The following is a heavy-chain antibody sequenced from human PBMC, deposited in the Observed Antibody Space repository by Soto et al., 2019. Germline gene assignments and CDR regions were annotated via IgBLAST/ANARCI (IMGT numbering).Heavy chain of an antibody. CDR2: IDPSDSYT. CDR3: ARINDTVTSGIDY. CDR1: GYRCASYG. Sequence: PGVSMKISRNGAGYRCASYGSSWVRQMPGKGLEWMGRIDPSDSYTNYSPSFQGHVTISADKSISTAYLQWSSLKASDTAMYYCARINDTVTSGIDYWGQGTLVTVSS. V-gene: IGHV5-10-1*01. D-gene: IGHD4-4*01. J-gene: IGHJ4*02.